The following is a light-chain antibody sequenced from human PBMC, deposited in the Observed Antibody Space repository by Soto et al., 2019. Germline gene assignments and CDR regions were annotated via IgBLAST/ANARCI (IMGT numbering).Light chain of an antibody. CDR1: QSVSTY. CDR2: GAS. Sequence: EIVLTQSPATLSLSPGDRATLSCRASQSVSTYLAWYQQNPGQAPRLLIYGASTRATGIPARFSGSGSGTDFTLTISSLESEDFAVYYCQQHSNWPRTFGQGTKVEIK. V-gene: IGKV3-11*01. J-gene: IGKJ1*01. CDR3: QQHSNWPRT.